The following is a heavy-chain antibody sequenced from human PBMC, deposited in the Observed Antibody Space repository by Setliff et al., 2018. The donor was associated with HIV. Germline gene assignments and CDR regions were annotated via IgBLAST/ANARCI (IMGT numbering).Heavy chain of an antibody. CDR1: GYIFTDYY. D-gene: IGHD3-9*01. CDR2: IDPTTGDT. V-gene: IGHV1-2*06. Sequence: ASVKVSCKASGYIFTDYYIHWVRQAPGQGLEWMGRIDPTTGDTRYTRRFQGRVTMTRDTSISSVYMELSRLTSDDTALYYCTRTKILTGYYFSPTYCFDSWGQGTLVTVSS. CDR3: TRTKILTGYYFSPTYCFDS. J-gene: IGHJ4*02.